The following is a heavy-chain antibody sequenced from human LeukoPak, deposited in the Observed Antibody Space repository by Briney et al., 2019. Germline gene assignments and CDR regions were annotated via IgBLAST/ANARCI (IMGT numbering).Heavy chain of an antibody. CDR1: GYTFTSYG. V-gene: IGHV1-18*04. D-gene: IGHD2-2*01. CDR3: ARTVVVVPAAMGSYYFDY. Sequence: GASVKVSCKASGYTFTSYGISWVRQAPGQGLEWMGWISAYNGNTNYARKLQGRVTMTTDTSTSTAYMELRSLRSDDTAVYYCARTVVVVPAAMGSYYFDYWGQGTLVTVSS. J-gene: IGHJ4*02. CDR2: ISAYNGNT.